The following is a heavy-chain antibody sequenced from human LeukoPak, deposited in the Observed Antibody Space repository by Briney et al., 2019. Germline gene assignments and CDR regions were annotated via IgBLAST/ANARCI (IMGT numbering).Heavy chain of an antibody. Sequence: PGGSLRLSCAASGFTFSSYSMHWIRQAPGKGLDWVSSINGESNYIYYEDSVKGRFFISRDNAKNSLFLHMNSLRAEDTAVYYCARDAATDDAFDIWGQGTMVTASS. V-gene: IGHV3-21*01. J-gene: IGHJ3*02. CDR3: ARDAATDDAFDI. CDR2: INGESNYI. D-gene: IGHD6-13*01. CDR1: GFTFSSYS.